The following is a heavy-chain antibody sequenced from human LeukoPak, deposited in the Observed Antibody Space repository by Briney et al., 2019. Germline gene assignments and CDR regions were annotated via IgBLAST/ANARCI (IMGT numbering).Heavy chain of an antibody. CDR2: ISYDGSSR. J-gene: IGHJ4*02. V-gene: IGHV3-30*18. Sequence: GGSLRLSRAASGFTFSSYGIHWVRQAPGTGLEWVAVISYDGSSRYYADSVRGRFTISRDNSKNTLYLQMNSLRPEDTAVYYCAKEVNYGANSIDSWGQGTLVTVSS. D-gene: IGHD4-23*01. CDR3: AKEVNYGANSIDS. CDR1: GFTFSSYG.